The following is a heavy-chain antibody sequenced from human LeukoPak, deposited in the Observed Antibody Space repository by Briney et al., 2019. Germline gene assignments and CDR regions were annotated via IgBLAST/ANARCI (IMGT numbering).Heavy chain of an antibody. Sequence: GGSLRLSCAASGFTFSSYWMHWVRQAPGKGLAWVSRINTDGSRTTYADSVKGRFTISRDNARNTLYLQMNSLRAEDTAVYYCATRAYYYYDSSGYYFDYWGQGTLVTVSS. CDR1: GFTFSSYW. V-gene: IGHV3-74*01. D-gene: IGHD3-22*01. CDR3: ATRAYYYYDSSGYYFDY. CDR2: INTDGSRT. J-gene: IGHJ4*02.